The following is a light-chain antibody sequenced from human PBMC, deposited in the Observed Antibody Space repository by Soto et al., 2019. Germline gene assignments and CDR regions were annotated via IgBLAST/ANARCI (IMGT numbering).Light chain of an antibody. CDR2: EVS. V-gene: IGLV2-14*01. CDR1: SSDVGGYNY. CDR3: SSYTSSSTLNFV. Sequence: QSALTQPASVSGSPGQSITISCTGTSSDVGGYNYVSWYQQYPGKAPRVMIYEVSNRPSGVSNRFSGSKSGNTASLTISGRQAEDEADYYCSSYTSSSTLNFVFGTGTKVTVL. J-gene: IGLJ1*01.